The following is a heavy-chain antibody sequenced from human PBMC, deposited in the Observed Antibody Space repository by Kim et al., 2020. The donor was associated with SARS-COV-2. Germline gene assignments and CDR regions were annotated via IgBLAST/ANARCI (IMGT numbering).Heavy chain of an antibody. CDR3: ARGVVVVTHNWFDP. Sequence: TPSPKSRVTISVDTSKNPSSLQLRSVTAADTAVYYCARGVVVVTHNWFDPWGQGTLVTVSS. V-gene: IGHV4-59*09. J-gene: IGHJ5*02. D-gene: IGHD3-22*01.